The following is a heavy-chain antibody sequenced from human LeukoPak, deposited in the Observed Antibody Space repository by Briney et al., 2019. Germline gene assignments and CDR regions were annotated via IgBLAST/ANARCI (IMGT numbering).Heavy chain of an antibody. CDR1: GGSISSGDYY. CDR3: ARGKTIFRQFDY. Sequence: PSETLSLTCTVSGGSISSGDYYWSWIRQPPGKGLEWIGYIYYSGSTYYNPSLKSRVTISVDTSKNQFSPKLSSVTAADTAVYYCARGKTIFRQFDYWGQGTLVTVSS. V-gene: IGHV4-30-4*01. CDR2: IYYSGST. J-gene: IGHJ4*02. D-gene: IGHD3-9*01.